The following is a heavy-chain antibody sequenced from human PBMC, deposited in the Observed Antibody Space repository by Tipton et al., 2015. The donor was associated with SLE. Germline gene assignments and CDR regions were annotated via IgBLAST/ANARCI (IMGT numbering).Heavy chain of an antibody. CDR2: IYYSGST. V-gene: IGHV4-59*12. CDR3: ARSGYSSGWYRGRFDI. Sequence: TLSLTCTVSGGSISSYYWSWIRQPPGKGLEWIGYIYYSGSTNYNPSLKSRVTISVDTSKNQFSLKLSSVTAADTAVYYCARSGYSSGWYRGRFDIWGQGTMATVSS. J-gene: IGHJ3*02. D-gene: IGHD6-19*01. CDR1: GGSISSYY.